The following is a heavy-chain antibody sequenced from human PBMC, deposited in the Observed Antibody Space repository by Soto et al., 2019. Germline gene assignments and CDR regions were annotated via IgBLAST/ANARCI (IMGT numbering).Heavy chain of an antibody. CDR1: GFTFSSYW. CDR3: ARVQDTMIVVGTLDY. CDR2: RKQDGSEK. J-gene: IGHJ4*02. D-gene: IGHD3-22*01. Sequence: GGSLRLSCAASGFTFSSYWMSWVRQAPGKGLEWVANRKQDGSEKYYVDSVKGRFTISRDNAKNSLYLQMNSLRAEDTAVYYCARVQDTMIVVGTLDYWGQGTLVTVSS. V-gene: IGHV3-7*01.